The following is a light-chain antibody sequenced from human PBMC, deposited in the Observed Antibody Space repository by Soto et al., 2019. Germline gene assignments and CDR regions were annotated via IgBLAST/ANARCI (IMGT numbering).Light chain of an antibody. CDR1: QSVSSSY. CDR2: GAS. Sequence: EIVMTQSPGTLSLSPGGRATLSCRASQSVSSSYLAWYQQKPGQAPRLLIFGASSRATGIPDKFSGSGSGTDFTLTISRLEPDDFAVYYCQHYGSSSWTFGQGTKVDIK. V-gene: IGKV3-20*01. CDR3: QHYGSSSWT. J-gene: IGKJ1*01.